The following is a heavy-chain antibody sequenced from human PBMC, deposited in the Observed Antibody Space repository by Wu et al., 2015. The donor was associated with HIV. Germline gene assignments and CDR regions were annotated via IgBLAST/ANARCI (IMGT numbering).Heavy chain of an antibody. Sequence: QVQLVQSGAEVKKPGASVKVSCKASGYTFSSYDINWVRQATGQGLEWMGWMNPRSGNTGYAQKFQGRVTMTRDTSISTANMELSSLRSEDTAVYYCARQRAYTSGWYILDSWGQGTRGHRLL. CDR2: MNPRSGNT. J-gene: IGHJ5*01. CDR3: ARQRAYTSGWYILDS. D-gene: IGHD6-19*01. CDR1: GYTFSSYD. V-gene: IGHV1-8*01.